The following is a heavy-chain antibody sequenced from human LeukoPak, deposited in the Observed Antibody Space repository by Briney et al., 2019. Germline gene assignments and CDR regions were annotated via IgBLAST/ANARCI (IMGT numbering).Heavy chain of an antibody. CDR3: ARLPPYGSGSYSDY. CDR2: INTNTGNP. D-gene: IGHD3-10*01. J-gene: IGHJ4*02. V-gene: IGHV7-4-1*02. Sequence: ASVKVSCKASGYTFTSYGISWVRQAPGQGLEWMGWINTNTGNPTYAQGFTGRFVFSLDTSVSTAYLQISSLKAEDTAVYYCARLPPYGSGSYSDYWGQGTLVTVSS. CDR1: GYTFTSYG.